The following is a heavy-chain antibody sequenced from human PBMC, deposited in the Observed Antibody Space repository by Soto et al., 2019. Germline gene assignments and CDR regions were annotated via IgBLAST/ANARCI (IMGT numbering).Heavy chain of an antibody. J-gene: IGHJ4*02. CDR2: ISGSGGST. CDR3: AKVFSPEGGNYFEY. Sequence: GGSLRLSCAASGFTFSSYAMSWVRQTPGKGLEWVSVISGSGGSTYYADSVKGRFTISRDNSKNTVFLEMNRLRADDTAVYYCAKVFSPEGGNYFEYWGQGTLVTVSS. CDR1: GFTFSSYA. V-gene: IGHV3-23*01.